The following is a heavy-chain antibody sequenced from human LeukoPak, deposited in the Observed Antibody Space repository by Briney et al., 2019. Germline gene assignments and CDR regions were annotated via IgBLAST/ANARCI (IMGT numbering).Heavy chain of an antibody. CDR1: GGSIGTYY. CDR3: ARDADCLTTTCYINDSDWFDP. J-gene: IGHJ5*02. V-gene: IGHV4-4*07. D-gene: IGHD2-2*02. CDR2: ISASGST. Sequence: PSETLSLTCTVSGGSIGTYYWSWIRQPAGKGLEWIGHISASGSTNYNPSLKSRVTMSVNTSKNQFSLKLNSVTAADTAVYYCARDADCLTTTCYINDSDWFDPWSQGTLVIVSS.